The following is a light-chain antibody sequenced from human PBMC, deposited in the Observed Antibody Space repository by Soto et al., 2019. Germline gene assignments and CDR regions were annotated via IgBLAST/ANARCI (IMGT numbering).Light chain of an antibody. CDR1: SSDVGGYKY. CDR2: DVS. V-gene: IGLV2-14*01. CDR3: RSYTSSSTPV. Sequence: QSVLTQPASVSGSPGQSITISCTGTSSDVGGYKYVSWYQQHPGKAPKLMIYDVSIRPSGVSYRFSGSKSGNTASLTISGLQAEDEADYYCRSYTSSSTPVFGGGTKLTVL. J-gene: IGLJ2*01.